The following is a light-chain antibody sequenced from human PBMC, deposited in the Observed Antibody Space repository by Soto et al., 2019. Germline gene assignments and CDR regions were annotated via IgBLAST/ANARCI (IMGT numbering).Light chain of an antibody. CDR2: DTN. CDR1: TGAVTSGHY. Sequence: QAVVIQEPSLTVSPGGTVTLTCGSSTGAVTSGHYPYWFQQKPGQAPRTLIYDTNNKHSWTPARFSGSLLGGKAALTLSGAQPEDEAEYYCLLSYSGGRYVVFGGGTKLTVL. J-gene: IGLJ2*01. CDR3: LLSYSGGRYVV. V-gene: IGLV7-46*01.